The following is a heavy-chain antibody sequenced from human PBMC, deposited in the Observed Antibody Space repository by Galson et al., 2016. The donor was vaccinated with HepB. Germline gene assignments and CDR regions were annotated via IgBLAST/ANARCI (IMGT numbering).Heavy chain of an antibody. V-gene: IGHV3-21*01. D-gene: IGHD6-13*01. CDR2: ISSSSSYI. CDR3: ARDPQYNSSWYPDWYFDL. Sequence: SLRLSCAASGFSFSSKTMNWVRQAPGKGLEWVSSISSSSSYIYYADSVKGRFTISRDNAKNSLFLQMNSLRAEDTAVYYCARDPQYNSSWYPDWYFDLWGRGTLVTVSS. CDR1: GFSFSSKT. J-gene: IGHJ2*01.